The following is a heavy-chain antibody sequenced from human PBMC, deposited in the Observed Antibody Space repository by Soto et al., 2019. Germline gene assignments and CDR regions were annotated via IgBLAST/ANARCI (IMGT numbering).Heavy chain of an antibody. CDR1: GFTVSSNY. CDR2: IYSGGST. D-gene: IGHD5-18*01. CDR3: ASYSYGLYYFDY. Sequence: EVQLVEIGGGLIQPGGSLRLSCAASGFTVSSNYMSWVRQAPGKGLEWVSVIYSGGSTYYADSVKGRFTISRDNSKNTLYLQMNSLRAEDTAVSYCASYSYGLYYFDYWGQGTLVTVSS. V-gene: IGHV3-53*02. J-gene: IGHJ4*02.